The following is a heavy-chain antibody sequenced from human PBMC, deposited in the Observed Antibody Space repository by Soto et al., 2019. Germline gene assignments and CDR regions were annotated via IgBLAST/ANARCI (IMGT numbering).Heavy chain of an antibody. V-gene: IGHV1-69*02. CDR1: GGTFSSYT. CDR3: ARAPLEDYYGSGSYYY. CDR2: IIPILGIA. D-gene: IGHD3-10*01. J-gene: IGHJ4*02. Sequence: ASVKVSCKASGGTFSSYTISWVRQAPGQGLEWMGRIIPILGIANYAQKFQGRVTITADKSTSTAYMELSSLRSEDTAVYYCARAPLEDYYGSGSYYYWGQGTLVTVSS.